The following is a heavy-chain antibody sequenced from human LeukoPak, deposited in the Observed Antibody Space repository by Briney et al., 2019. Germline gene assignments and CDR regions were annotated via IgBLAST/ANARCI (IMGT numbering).Heavy chain of an antibody. V-gene: IGHV3-9*01. CDR1: GFTFDDYA. J-gene: IGHJ2*01. CDR3: ATDYYDSSGYYSAWYFDL. D-gene: IGHD3-22*01. CDR2: ISWNSGSI. Sequence: GGSLRLSCAASGFTFDDYAMHWVRQAPGKGLEWVPGISWNSGSIGYADSVKGRFTISRDNAKNSLYLQMNSLRAEDTALYYCATDYYDSSGYYSAWYFDLWGRGTLVTVSS.